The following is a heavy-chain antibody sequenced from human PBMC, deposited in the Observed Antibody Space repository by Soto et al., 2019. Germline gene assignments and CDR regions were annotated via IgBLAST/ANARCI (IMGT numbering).Heavy chain of an antibody. Sequence: ASVKVSCKASGYTFTSFGINWVRQAPGQGLEWMGWISGYKDNTNYAQKFQGRVTMTTDTSTSTAYMELSSLRSEDTAVYYCARSSLSYYYGMDVWGQGTTVTVSS. J-gene: IGHJ6*02. CDR3: ARSSLSYYYGMDV. CDR1: GYTFTSFG. V-gene: IGHV1-18*04. CDR2: ISGYKDNT.